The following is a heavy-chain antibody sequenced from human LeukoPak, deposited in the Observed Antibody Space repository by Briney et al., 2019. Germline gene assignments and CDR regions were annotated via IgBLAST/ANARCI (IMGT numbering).Heavy chain of an antibody. V-gene: IGHV3-21*01. Sequence: GGSLRLFCTASGFTFNGYSMNCVRQAPGKGLEWVSSISTSSSYIYYADSVKGRFTTSRNNTKNSLYLQMNSLRAEDTAVYYCARIRGYPSYFYYWGQRTLVTVSS. CDR3: ARIRGYPSYFYY. J-gene: IGHJ4*02. CDR2: ISTSSSYI. CDR1: GFTFNGYS. D-gene: IGHD5-18*01.